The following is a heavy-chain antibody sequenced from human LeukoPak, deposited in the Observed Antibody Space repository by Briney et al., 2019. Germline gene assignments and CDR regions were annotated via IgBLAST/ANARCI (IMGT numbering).Heavy chain of an antibody. J-gene: IGHJ6*03. CDR2: INHSGST. CDR3: ARRGRVGGSSYYYYYYMDV. D-gene: IGHD1-26*01. Sequence: PSETLSLTCAVYGGSFSGYYWSWIRQPPGKGLEWIGEINHSGSTNYNPSLKSRVTISVDTSKNQFSLKLSSVTAADTAVYYCARRGRVGGSSYYYYYYMDVWGKGTTVTVSS. V-gene: IGHV4-34*01. CDR1: GGSFSGYY.